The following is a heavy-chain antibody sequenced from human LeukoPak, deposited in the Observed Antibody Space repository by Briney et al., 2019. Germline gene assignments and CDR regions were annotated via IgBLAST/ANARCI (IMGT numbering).Heavy chain of an antibody. J-gene: IGHJ4*02. CDR2: INHSGST. D-gene: IGHD2-8*01. Sequence: SETLSLTCAVYGGSFSGYYWSWIRQPPGEGLEWIGEINHSGSTNYNPSLKSRVTISVDTSKNQFSLKLSSATAADTAVYYCVRGCTNGVCYVSFDYWGQGTLVTVSS. CDR1: GGSFSGYY. V-gene: IGHV4-34*01. CDR3: VRGCTNGVCYVSFDY.